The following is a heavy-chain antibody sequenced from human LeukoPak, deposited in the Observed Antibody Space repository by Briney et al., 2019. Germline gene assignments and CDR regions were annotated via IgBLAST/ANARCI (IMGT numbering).Heavy chain of an antibody. CDR2: IYYSGST. CDR1: GGSISSGDYY. Sequence: RSSETLSLTCTVSGGSISSGDYYWSWIRQPPGKGLGWIGYIYYSGSTYYNPSLKSRVTISVDTSKNQFSLKLSSVTAADTAVYYCARDSSPNCSSTSCYAAWYFDLWGRGTLVTVSS. J-gene: IGHJ2*01. CDR3: ARDSSPNCSSTSCYAAWYFDL. V-gene: IGHV4-30-4*01. D-gene: IGHD2-2*01.